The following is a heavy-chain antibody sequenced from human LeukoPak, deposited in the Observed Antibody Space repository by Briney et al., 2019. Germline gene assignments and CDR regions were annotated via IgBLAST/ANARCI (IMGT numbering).Heavy chain of an antibody. CDR3: ASGGGYSYGIDAFDI. D-gene: IGHD5-18*01. Sequence: SETLSLTCTVSGGSISSYYWSWIRQPPGKGLEWIGYIYYSGSTNYNPSLKSRVTISVDTSKNQFSLKLSSVTAADTAVYYCASGGGYSYGIDAFDIWGQGKMVTVSS. V-gene: IGHV4-59*01. CDR1: GGSISSYY. J-gene: IGHJ3*02. CDR2: IYYSGST.